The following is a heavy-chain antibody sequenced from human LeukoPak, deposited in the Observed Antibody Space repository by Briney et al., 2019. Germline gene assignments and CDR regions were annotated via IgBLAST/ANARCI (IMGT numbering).Heavy chain of an antibody. J-gene: IGHJ5*02. Sequence: ASVKVSCKASGYTFTNSGISWVRQAPGQGLEWMGWINTYNGNTNYAPKLQGRVTMTTDTSTSTAYMELRSLRSDDTAVYYCARCPRGTGTTRGWFDPWGQGTLVTVSS. CDR3: ARCPRGTGTTRGWFDP. V-gene: IGHV1-18*01. CDR1: GYTFTNSG. D-gene: IGHD1-1*01. CDR2: INTYNGNT.